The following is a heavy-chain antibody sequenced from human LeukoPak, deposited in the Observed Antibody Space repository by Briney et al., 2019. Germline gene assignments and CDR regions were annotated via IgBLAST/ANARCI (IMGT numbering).Heavy chain of an antibody. CDR3: ARETYYYDTKSGGDAFDI. J-gene: IGHJ3*02. CDR2: MNPNSGNT. Sequence: ASVKVSCKASGYTFTSYYMHWVRQAPGQGLEWMGWMNPNSGNTGYAQKFQGRVTMTRNTSISTAYMELSSLRSEDTAVYYCARETYYYDTKSGGDAFDIWGQGTMVTVSS. D-gene: IGHD3-22*01. V-gene: IGHV1-8*02. CDR1: GYTFTSYY.